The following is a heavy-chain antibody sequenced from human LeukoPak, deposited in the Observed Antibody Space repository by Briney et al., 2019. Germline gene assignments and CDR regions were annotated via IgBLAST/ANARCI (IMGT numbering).Heavy chain of an antibody. Sequence: GGSLRLSCVASGFTFSSYEMSWVRQAPGTGLEWVSYISSSGSTIYYADSVKGRFTISRDNAKNSLYLQMNSLRAEDTAVYYCAELGITMIGGVWGKGTTVTISS. CDR1: GFTFSSYE. CDR3: AELGITMIGGV. V-gene: IGHV3-48*03. CDR2: ISSSGSTI. D-gene: IGHD3-10*02. J-gene: IGHJ6*04.